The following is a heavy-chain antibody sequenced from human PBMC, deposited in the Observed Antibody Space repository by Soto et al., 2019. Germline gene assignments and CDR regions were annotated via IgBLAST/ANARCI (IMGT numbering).Heavy chain of an antibody. J-gene: IGHJ4*02. CDR2: INSDGSST. CDR3: ARVSGFYGSGTKIDD. Sequence: PGGSLRLSCAASGFTFISYWMHWVRQAPGKGLVWVSRINSDGSSTSYADSVKGRFTISRDNAKNTLYLQMNSLRAEDTAVYYCARVSGFYGSGTKIDDWGQGTLVTVSS. V-gene: IGHV3-74*01. CDR1: GFTFISYW. D-gene: IGHD3-10*01.